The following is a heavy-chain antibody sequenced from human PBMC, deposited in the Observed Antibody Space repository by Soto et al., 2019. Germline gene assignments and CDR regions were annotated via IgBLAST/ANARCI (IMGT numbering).Heavy chain of an antibody. D-gene: IGHD1-20*01. CDR2: IRSKAYSATT. CDR3: NSGFPDVRSNWKFDF. CDR1: GFNLRGYA. Sequence: GSLRLSCTGSGFNLRGYAVSWVRQATGVGLEWIGFIRSKAYSATTEYAASVEGRFTISRDDSEGIAYLQMNRLKTEDTAVYFCNSGFPDVRSNWKFDFWGQGTLVTVSS. V-gene: IGHV3-49*04. J-gene: IGHJ4*02.